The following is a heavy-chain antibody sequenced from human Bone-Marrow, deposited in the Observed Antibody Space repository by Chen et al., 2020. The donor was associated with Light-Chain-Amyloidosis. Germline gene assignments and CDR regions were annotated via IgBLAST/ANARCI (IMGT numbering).Heavy chain of an antibody. Sequence: EVQLLESGGGLVQPGGSLRLSCAASGFTFSSYAMSWVRQAPGKGLEWVSAIRGSGVSTYYADSVKGRFTISRDNSKNTLYLQMNSLRAEDTAVYYCAKDRYYDFWSGYFHWFDPWGQGTLVTVSS. J-gene: IGHJ5*02. D-gene: IGHD3-3*01. CDR3: AKDRYYDFWSGYFHWFDP. V-gene: IGHV3-23*01. CDR2: IRGSGVST. CDR1: GFTFSSYA.